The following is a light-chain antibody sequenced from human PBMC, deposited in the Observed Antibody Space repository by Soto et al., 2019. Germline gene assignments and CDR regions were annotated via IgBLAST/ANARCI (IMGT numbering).Light chain of an antibody. CDR3: QSYDSSLSGSV. Sequence: QSVLTQPPSVSGAPGQRVTISCTRSSSNIGAGYDVHWYQQLPGTAPKLLMYGNSNRPSGVPDRFSGSKSGTSASLAITGLQAEDEADYYCQSYDSSLSGSVFGGGTKVTVL. CDR2: GNS. V-gene: IGLV1-40*01. CDR1: SSNIGAGYD. J-gene: IGLJ3*02.